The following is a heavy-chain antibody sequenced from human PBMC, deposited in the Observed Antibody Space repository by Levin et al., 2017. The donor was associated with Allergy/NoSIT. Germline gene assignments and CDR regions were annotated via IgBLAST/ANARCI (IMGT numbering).Heavy chain of an antibody. D-gene: IGHD3-3*01. J-gene: IGHJ3*02. CDR2: INPNSGGT. V-gene: IGHV1-2*06. CDR3: AREGLREYDFWSGYSAFDI. CDR1: GYTFTGYY. Sequence: ASVKVSCKASGYTFTGYYMHWVRQAPGQGLEWMGRINPNSGGTNYAQKFQGRVTMTRDTSISTAYMELSRLRSDDTAVYYCAREGLREYDFWSGYSAFDIWGQGTMVTVSS.